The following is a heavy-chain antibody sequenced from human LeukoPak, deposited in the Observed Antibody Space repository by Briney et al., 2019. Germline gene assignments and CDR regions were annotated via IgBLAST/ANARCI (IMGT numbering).Heavy chain of an antibody. CDR3: ARWRWQQSEFDL. CDR2: IFPDGHQE. D-gene: IGHD5-24*01. Sequence: GGSLRLSCVASGFSFSSYHMSWVRQAPGKGLGCVAHIFPDGHQESCDASVRGRFTVSRDNAKNSVFLQMNSLRVEDTAIYYCARWRWQQSEFDLWGQGALVTVSS. V-gene: IGHV3-7*01. J-gene: IGHJ4*02. CDR1: GFSFSSYH.